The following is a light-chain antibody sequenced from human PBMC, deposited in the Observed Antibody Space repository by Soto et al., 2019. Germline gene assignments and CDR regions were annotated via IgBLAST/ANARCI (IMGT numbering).Light chain of an antibody. CDR1: QSVSSY. Sequence: DILMTQSPSSLPASVGESVTITCRASQSVSSYLDWYQQKPGQAPKLLIYAASTRQSGVPSRFSGSGSATEFTLTISSLQSEDFAAYYCQQNYSTPRTFGQGTKVDIK. V-gene: IGKV1-39*01. CDR3: QQNYSTPRT. J-gene: IGKJ1*01. CDR2: AAS.